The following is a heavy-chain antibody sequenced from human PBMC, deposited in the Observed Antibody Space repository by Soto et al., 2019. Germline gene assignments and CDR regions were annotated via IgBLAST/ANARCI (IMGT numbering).Heavy chain of an antibody. CDR1: GFIFSDHY. Sequence: GGSLRLSCAASGFIFSDHYMDWVRQAPAKGLEWVGRTRRRANGYSTEYAASVKGRFTISRDDSKNSLYLQMNSLKTEDTAVYYCARAFFGSGTYSLDYWGQGALVTVSS. CDR2: TRRRANGYST. J-gene: IGHJ4*02. V-gene: IGHV3-72*01. CDR3: ARAFFGSGTYSLDY. D-gene: IGHD3-10*01.